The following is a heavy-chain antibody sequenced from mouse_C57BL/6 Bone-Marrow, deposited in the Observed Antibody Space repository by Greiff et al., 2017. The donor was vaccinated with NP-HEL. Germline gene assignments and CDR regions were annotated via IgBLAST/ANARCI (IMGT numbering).Heavy chain of an antibody. V-gene: IGHV12-3*01. J-gene: IGHJ1*03. Sequence: VQLQESGPGLVKPSQSLFLTCSITGFPITSGYYWIWIRQSPGKPLEWMGYITHSGETFYNPSLQSPISITRETSKNQFFLQLNSVTTEDTAMYYCAGATRRVPYWYFDVWGTGTTVTVSS. CDR3: AGATRRVPYWYFDV. CDR2: ITHSGET. CDR1: GFPITSGYY.